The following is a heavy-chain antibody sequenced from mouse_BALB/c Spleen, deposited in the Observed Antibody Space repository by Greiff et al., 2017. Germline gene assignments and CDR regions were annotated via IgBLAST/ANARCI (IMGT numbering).Heavy chain of an antibody. Sequence: QVHVKQSGPGLVAPSQSLSITCTVSGFSLTSYGVHWVRQPPGKGLEWLGVIWAGGSTNYNSALMSRLSISKDNSKSQVFLKMNSLQTDDTAMYYCARDNYYGSRGAMDYWGQGTSVTVSS. CDR3: ARDNYYGSRGAMDY. CDR1: GFSLTSYG. CDR2: IWAGGST. J-gene: IGHJ4*01. V-gene: IGHV2-9*02. D-gene: IGHD1-1*01.